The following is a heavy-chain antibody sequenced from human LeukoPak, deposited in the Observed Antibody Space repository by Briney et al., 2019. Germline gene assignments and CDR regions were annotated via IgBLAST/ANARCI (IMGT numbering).Heavy chain of an antibody. CDR3: AKRGSYSSSWTRGYYYGMDV. CDR1: GFTFSSYA. Sequence: GGSLRLSCAASGFTFSSYAMSWVRQAPGKGLEWVSAISGSGGSTYYADSVKGRFTISRDNSKNTLYLQMNSLRAEDTAVYYCAKRGSYSSSWTRGYYYGMDVWGQGTTVTVSS. D-gene: IGHD6-13*01. CDR2: ISGSGGST. V-gene: IGHV3-23*01. J-gene: IGHJ6*02.